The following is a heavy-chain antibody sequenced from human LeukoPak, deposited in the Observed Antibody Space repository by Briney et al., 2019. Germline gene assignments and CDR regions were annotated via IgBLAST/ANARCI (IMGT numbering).Heavy chain of an antibody. D-gene: IGHD2-21*02. CDR3: AKLSCGGDCYVRNFDY. Sequence: ASVKVSCKASGYTFTTYAMNWVRQAPGQGLEWMGWINTNTGNPTYAQGFTGRFVFSLDTSVSTAYLQWSSLKASDTAMYYCAKLSCGGDCYVRNFDYWGQGTLVTVSS. CDR2: INTNTGNP. CDR1: GYTFTTYA. J-gene: IGHJ4*02. V-gene: IGHV7-4-1*02.